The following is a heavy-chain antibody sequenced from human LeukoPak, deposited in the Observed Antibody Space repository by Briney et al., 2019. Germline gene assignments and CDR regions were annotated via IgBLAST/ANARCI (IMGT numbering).Heavy chain of an antibody. CDR2: ISGNAGST. CDR1: GFTFSSYA. J-gene: IGHJ6*03. V-gene: IGHV3-23*01. CDR3: AKPKEPYYYYYYMDV. D-gene: IGHD1-26*01. Sequence: GGSLRLSCAASGFTFSSYAMSWVRQAPGKGLERVSGISGNAGSTYYGGSVRGRFTISRDNSKNTLYLQMNSLRAEDTAVYYCAKPKEPYYYYYYMDVWGKGTTVTVSS.